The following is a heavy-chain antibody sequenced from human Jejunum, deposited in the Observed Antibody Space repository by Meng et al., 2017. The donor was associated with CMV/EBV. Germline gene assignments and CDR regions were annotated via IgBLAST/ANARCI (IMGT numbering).Heavy chain of an antibody. D-gene: IGHD3-10*02. J-gene: IGHJ4*02. V-gene: IGHV1-58*01. Sequence: GFTFTGSVVHWVRQARGHRLEWIGWIMAGSGNTNYAQKFQGRVTIARDMSTNTAYMDLSSLKSEDTAVYYCATDDVQYDRAYDGYWGQGTLVTVSS. CDR2: IMAGSGNT. CDR3: ATDDVQYDRAYDGY. CDR1: GFTFTGSV.